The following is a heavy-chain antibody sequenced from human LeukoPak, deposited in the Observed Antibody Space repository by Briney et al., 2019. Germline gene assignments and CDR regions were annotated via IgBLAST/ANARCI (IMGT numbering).Heavy chain of an antibody. CDR2: INPNSGGT. V-gene: IGHV1-2*02. CDR1: GYTFTGYY. J-gene: IGHJ4*02. CDR3: ARDLPDYYDSSGPLDY. Sequence: GASVKVSCKASGYTFTGYYMHWVRQAPGQGLEWMGWINPNSGGTNYAQKFQGRVTMTRDTSISTAYMELSRLRSDDTAVYYCARDLPDYYDSSGPLDYRGQGTLVTVSS. D-gene: IGHD3-22*01.